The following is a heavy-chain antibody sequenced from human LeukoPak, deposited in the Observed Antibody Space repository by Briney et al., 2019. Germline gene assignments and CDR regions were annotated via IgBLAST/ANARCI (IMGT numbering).Heavy chain of an antibody. CDR2: IWYDGSNK. V-gene: IGHV3-33*01. J-gene: IGHJ3*02. D-gene: IGHD2-21*02. CDR3: ARALKAYCGGDCFNAFDI. Sequence: GGSLSLSCAASGFTFSSYGMHGVRQAPGKGVEWVAVIWYDGSNKYYTDSVKGRFTISRENSKNTLYLQMNSLSAEDTAVYYCARALKAYCGGDCFNAFDIWGQGTMVTVSS. CDR1: GFTFSSYG.